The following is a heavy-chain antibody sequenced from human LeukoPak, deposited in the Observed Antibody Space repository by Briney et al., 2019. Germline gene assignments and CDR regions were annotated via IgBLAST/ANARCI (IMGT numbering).Heavy chain of an antibody. J-gene: IGHJ2*01. CDR3: ARFRSSSLYLPWYFDL. V-gene: IGHV4-38-2*02. D-gene: IGHD6-13*01. CDR1: GYSISSGYY. CDR2: IYHSGSI. Sequence: SETLTLTGTVSGYSISSGYYWGWIRQPPGKGLEWIGSIYHSGSIYYNPSLKSRVTISVDTSKNQFSLKLSSVTAADTAVYYWARFRSSSLYLPWYFDLWGRGTLVTVSS.